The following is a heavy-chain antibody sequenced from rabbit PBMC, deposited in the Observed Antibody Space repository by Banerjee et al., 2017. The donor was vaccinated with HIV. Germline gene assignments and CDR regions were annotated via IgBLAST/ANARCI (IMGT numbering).Heavy chain of an antibody. CDR3: AIDLGGVIGGNFNL. J-gene: IGHJ4*01. CDR1: GFSFSNKYV. D-gene: IGHD1-1*01. CDR2: INTSSGNS. Sequence: QALLEASGGVLVKPEGLLTLTCTASGFSFSNKYVMCWVRQAPGKGLEWIACINTSSGNSFAASWAKGLFTITTTSSTTVTQQMTSLTAADTATYCGAIDLGGVIGGNFNLWGQGTLVTVS. V-gene: IGHV1S45*01.